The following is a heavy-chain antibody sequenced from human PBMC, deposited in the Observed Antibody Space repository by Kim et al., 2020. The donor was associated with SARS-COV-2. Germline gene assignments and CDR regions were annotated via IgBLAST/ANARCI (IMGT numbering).Heavy chain of an antibody. J-gene: IGHJ5*01. CDR2: IYYLGDT. CDR1: TGSISSGSYY. CDR3: ARGFVACAGWFAS. V-gene: IGHV4-61*01. Sequence: SETLSLTCTVSTGSISSGSYYWSWLRQAPGKGLEFIGYIYYLGDTNYNPLLKSRVTMSVDTSNNQFSLKLTSVTAADTGMFFCARGFVACAGWFASWG. D-gene: IGHD2-21*01.